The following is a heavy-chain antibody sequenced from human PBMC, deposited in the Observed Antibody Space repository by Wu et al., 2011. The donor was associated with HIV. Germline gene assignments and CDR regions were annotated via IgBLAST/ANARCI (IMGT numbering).Heavy chain of an antibody. D-gene: IGHD3-16*01. Sequence: QVQLVQSGAEVKKPGASVKVSCKASGYTFTSYGISWVRQAPGQGLEWMGWISAYNGDTNYAQKLQGRVTMTTDTSTSTAYMELRSLRSDDTAVYYCAREGSHDLRGGYYYYYYMDVWGKGTTVTVSS. CDR2: ISAYNGDT. CDR1: GYTFTSYG. V-gene: IGHV1-18*01. CDR3: AREGSHDLRGGYYYYYYMDV. J-gene: IGHJ6*03.